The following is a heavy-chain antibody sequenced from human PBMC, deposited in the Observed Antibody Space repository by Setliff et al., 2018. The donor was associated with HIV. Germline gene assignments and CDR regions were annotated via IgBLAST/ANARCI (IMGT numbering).Heavy chain of an antibody. CDR1: XDTFTGYA. V-gene: IGHV1-3*01. CDR3: AKSHRTLYQRGYFDS. D-gene: IGHD6-25*01. Sequence: ASVKVSCKASXDTFTGYAMHWVRQAPGQRLEWMGWSNACNGNTKYSQKFQGXXXXTRDTSASTAYMELSSLRVEDTAVYFCAKSHRTLYQRGYFDSWGQGTLXTVSS. J-gene: IGHJ4*02. CDR2: SNACNGNT.